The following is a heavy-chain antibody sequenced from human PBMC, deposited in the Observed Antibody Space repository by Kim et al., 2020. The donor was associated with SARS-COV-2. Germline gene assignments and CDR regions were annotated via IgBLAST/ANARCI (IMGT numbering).Heavy chain of an antibody. J-gene: IGHJ6*03. CDR1: GFTFSSYG. D-gene: IGHD6-13*01. V-gene: IGHV3-33*01. Sequence: GGSLRLSCAASGFTFSSYGMHWVRQAPGKGLEWVAVIWYDGSNKYYADSVKGRFTISRDNSKNTLYLQMNSLRAEDTAVYYCARDKPEIAAAGPHYYYYMDVWGKGTTVTVSS. CDR3: ARDKPEIAAAGPHYYYYMDV. CDR2: IWYDGSNK.